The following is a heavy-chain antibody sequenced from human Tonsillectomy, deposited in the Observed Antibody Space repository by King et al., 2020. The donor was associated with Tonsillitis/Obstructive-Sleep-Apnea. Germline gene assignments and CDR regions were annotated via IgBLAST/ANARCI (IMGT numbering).Heavy chain of an antibody. D-gene: IGHD3-16*02. CDR2: IYYSGST. V-gene: IGHV4-39*01. Sequence: LQLQESGPGLVKPSETLSLTCTVSGGSISSSSYYWGWIRQPPGKGLEWIGSIYYSGSTYYNPSLKSRVTISVDTSKNQFSLKLSSVTAADTAVYYCARRRDDYDYIWGSYRYTPSRVDIWGQGTMVTVSS. J-gene: IGHJ3*02. CDR1: GGSISSSSYY. CDR3: ARRRDDYDYIWGSYRYTPSRVDI.